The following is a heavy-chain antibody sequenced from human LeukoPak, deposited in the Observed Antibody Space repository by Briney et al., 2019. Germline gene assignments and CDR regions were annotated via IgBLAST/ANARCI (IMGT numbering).Heavy chain of an antibody. CDR1: GFTFSSYA. CDR3: ANTGYSSGWYPGY. Sequence: GGSLRLSCAASGFTFSSYAMSWVRQAPGKGLEWVSAISGSGGSTYYADSEKGRFTISRDNSKNTLYLQMNSLRAEDTAVYYCANTGYSSGWYPGYWGQGTLVTVSS. D-gene: IGHD6-19*01. J-gene: IGHJ4*02. CDR2: ISGSGGST. V-gene: IGHV3-23*01.